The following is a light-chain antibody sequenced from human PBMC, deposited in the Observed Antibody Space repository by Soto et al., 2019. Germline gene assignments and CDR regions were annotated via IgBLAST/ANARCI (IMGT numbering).Light chain of an antibody. CDR2: GAS. Sequence: EIVLTQSPGTLSLSPGERATLSCRASQSVSSSYLAWYQQKPGQAPRLLIYGASSRATGIPDRFSGSGSGTDFTLTISRLEPEDFAVYYCQQYGSSQAFXGGTKADIK. J-gene: IGKJ4*01. CDR1: QSVSSSY. V-gene: IGKV3-20*01. CDR3: QQYGSSQA.